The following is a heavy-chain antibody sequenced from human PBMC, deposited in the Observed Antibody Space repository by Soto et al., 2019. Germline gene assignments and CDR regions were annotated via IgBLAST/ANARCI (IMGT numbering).Heavy chain of an antibody. CDR2: ISYSGST. D-gene: IGHD3-22*01. CDR3: AKDRVPNDSSGYYSILTDS. Sequence: SETLSLTCTVSGGSISSGGYYWSWIRQHPGKGLEWIGYISYSGSTYYNPSLESRVTISVDTSKNQFSLKLSSVTAADTAVYYCAKDRVPNDSSGYYSILTDSWGQGTVVTVSS. J-gene: IGHJ4*02. V-gene: IGHV4-31*03. CDR1: GGSISSGGYY.